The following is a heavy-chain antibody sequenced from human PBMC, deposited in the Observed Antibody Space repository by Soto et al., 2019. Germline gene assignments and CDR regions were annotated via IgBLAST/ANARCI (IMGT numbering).Heavy chain of an antibody. J-gene: IGHJ4*01. V-gene: IGHV3-74*01. CDR3: ARDSYSSATH. D-gene: IGHD4-4*01. CDR2: ISNDGSDT. CDR1: GLPFGDNW. Sequence: GGSLRLSCAASGLPFGDNWMHWVRQAPGKGLVWVSRISNDGSDTTYADSVRGRFTVSRDNAKNTLYLQMNSLRAEETAVYYYARDSYSSATHWGHGTLVTVSS.